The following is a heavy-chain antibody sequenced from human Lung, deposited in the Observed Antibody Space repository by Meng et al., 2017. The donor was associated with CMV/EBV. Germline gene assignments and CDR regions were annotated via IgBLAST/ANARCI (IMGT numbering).Heavy chain of an antibody. CDR3: ARDFVVLPAATYFDY. V-gene: IGHV1-2*02. CDR1: GYSFTAYY. J-gene: IGHJ4*02. Sequence: ASVXVSXKASGYSFTAYYIHWVRQAPGHGLEWMGWISPNSCGTNYPQRFQGRVTLTRDTSISTVYMELRRLTSDDTAVYFCARDFVVLPAATYFDYWGQGXLVTVSS. D-gene: IGHD2-2*01. CDR2: ISPNSCGT.